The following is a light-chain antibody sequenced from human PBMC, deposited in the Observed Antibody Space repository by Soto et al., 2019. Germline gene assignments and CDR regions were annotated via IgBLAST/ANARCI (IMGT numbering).Light chain of an antibody. V-gene: IGLV1-40*01. CDR2: GNS. Sequence: QPVLTQPPSVSGAPGQRVTISCTGSSSNIGAGYDVHWYQQLPGTAPKLLIYGNSNRPSGVPDRFSGSKSGTSASLAITGRQAEDEADFYCQSYARSLSGVVFGAGTKLTVL. CDR1: SSNIGAGYD. CDR3: QSYARSLSGVV. J-gene: IGLJ2*01.